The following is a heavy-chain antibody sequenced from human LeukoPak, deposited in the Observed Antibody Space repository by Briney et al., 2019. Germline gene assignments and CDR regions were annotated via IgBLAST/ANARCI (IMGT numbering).Heavy chain of an antibody. CDR3: AREVRFRAYFDI. Sequence: GGSLRLSCGASGFTFSSYWMSWVRQAPGKGREWVANIKQDGSGKYSVDSVKGRFTISRDNAKNSLYLQVNSLRAEDTAVYYCAREVRFRAYFDIWGRGTLVTVSS. V-gene: IGHV3-7*01. CDR1: GFTFSSYW. D-gene: IGHD3-10*01. J-gene: IGHJ2*01. CDR2: IKQDGSGK.